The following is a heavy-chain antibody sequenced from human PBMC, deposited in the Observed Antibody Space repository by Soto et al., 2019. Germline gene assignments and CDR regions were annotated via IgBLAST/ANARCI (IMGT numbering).Heavy chain of an antibody. D-gene: IGHD1-26*01. CDR1: GFSLSTSGVS. J-gene: IGHJ4*02. V-gene: IGHV2-5*02. CDR2: IYWDDDK. CDR3: AHSALQTGDFDY. Sequence: QITLKESGPTLVKPTQTLTLTCTFSGFSLSTSGVSVGWIRQPPGKALEWLALIYWDDDKRYSPSLKSRLTIXNXTPKNQVVLTRTNMDPVDTATYYCAHSALQTGDFDYWGQGTLVTVSS.